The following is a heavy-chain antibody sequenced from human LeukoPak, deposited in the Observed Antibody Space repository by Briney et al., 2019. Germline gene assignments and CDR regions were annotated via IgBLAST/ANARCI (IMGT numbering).Heavy chain of an antibody. Sequence: PGGSLRLSCAASGFTFSSYAMSWVRQAPGKGLEWVSAISGSGGSTYYAESVKGRFTISRDNSKNTLYLQMNSLRAEDTAVYYCAKALGREVYYYYYMDVWGKGTTVTVSS. D-gene: IGHD1-26*01. J-gene: IGHJ6*03. V-gene: IGHV3-23*01. CDR2: ISGSGGST. CDR3: AKALGREVYYYYYMDV. CDR1: GFTFSSYA.